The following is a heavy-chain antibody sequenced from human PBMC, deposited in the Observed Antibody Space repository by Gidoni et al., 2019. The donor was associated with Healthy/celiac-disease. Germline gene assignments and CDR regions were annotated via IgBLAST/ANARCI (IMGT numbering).Heavy chain of an antibody. CDR1: VGSFSGYY. CDR3: ARAPHWGDSSGYYFRWFDP. CDR2: INHSGST. D-gene: IGHD3-22*01. J-gene: IGHJ5*02. Sequence: QVQLQQWGAGLLKPSETLSLTCAVYVGSFSGYYWSWIRQPPGKGLEWIGEINHSGSTNYNPSLKSRVTISVDTSKNQFSLKLSSVTAADTAVYYCARAPHWGDSSGYYFRWFDPWGQGTLVTVSS. V-gene: IGHV4-34*01.